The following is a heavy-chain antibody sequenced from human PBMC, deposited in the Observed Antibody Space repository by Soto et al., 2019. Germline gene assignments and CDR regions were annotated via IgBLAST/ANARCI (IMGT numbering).Heavy chain of an antibody. V-gene: IGHV4-39*01. CDR2: IYYSGST. CDR1: GGSISSSSYY. D-gene: IGHD3-10*01. CDR3: ASLAGGDYYYGMDV. Sequence: SETLSLTCTVSGGSISSSSYYWGWIRQPPGKGLEWIGSIYYSGSTYYNPSLKSRVTISVDTSKNQFSLKLSSVTAADTAVYYCASLAGGDYYYGMDVWGQGTTVTVSS. J-gene: IGHJ6*02.